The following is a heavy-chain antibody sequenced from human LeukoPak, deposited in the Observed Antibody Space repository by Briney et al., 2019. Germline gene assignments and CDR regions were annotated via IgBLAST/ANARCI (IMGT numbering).Heavy chain of an antibody. CDR3: ARPHSSMVRALTF. CDR1: GYSFTSYW. D-gene: IGHD3-10*01. V-gene: IGHV5-51*01. CDR2: IYPANSDT. Sequence: GESLKISCMSSGYSFTSYWIGWVRQMPGKGLEWMAIIYPANSDTRYSPSFQGHVTFSADKSISTVYLQWSSLEASGTAMYYCARPHSSMVRALTFWGQGTLVTVSS. J-gene: IGHJ4*02.